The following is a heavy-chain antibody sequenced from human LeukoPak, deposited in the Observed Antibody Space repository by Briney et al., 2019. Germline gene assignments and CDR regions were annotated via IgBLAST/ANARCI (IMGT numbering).Heavy chain of an antibody. Sequence: PGGSLRLSCAASGFTFSSYAMSWVRQAPGRGLEWVSAISGSGGSTYYADSVKGRFTISRDNSKNTLYLQMNSLRAEDTAVYYCARESITMVRGVPKREFDYWGQGTLVTVSS. J-gene: IGHJ4*02. CDR1: GFTFSSYA. CDR2: ISGSGGST. D-gene: IGHD3-10*01. V-gene: IGHV3-23*01. CDR3: ARESITMVRGVPKREFDY.